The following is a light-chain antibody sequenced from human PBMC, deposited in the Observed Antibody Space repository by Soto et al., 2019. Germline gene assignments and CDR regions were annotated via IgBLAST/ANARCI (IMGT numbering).Light chain of an antibody. CDR3: QQYNNWPRT. CDR2: GAS. V-gene: IGKV3-15*01. CDR1: QSVSSN. Sequence: EIVLTQSPATLSVSPGERATLSCRASQSVSSNLAWYQQKPGQAPRPLIYGASTRATGIPARFSGSGSGTEFTLTISSLQSEDVAVYYCQQYNNWPRTFGQGTKVEIK. J-gene: IGKJ1*01.